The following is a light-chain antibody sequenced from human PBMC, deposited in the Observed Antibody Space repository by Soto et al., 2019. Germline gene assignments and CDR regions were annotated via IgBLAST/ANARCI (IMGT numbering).Light chain of an antibody. CDR2: DAS. Sequence: EIVLTHSTTTLSFSPAESASLXSRPSQSVSSYLAWYQQKPGQAPRLLIYDASNRATGIPARFSGSGSGTDFTLTISSLEPEDFAVYYCHQRGSWPRGTFGQGTKVDIK. CDR3: HQRGSWPRGT. CDR1: QSVSSY. J-gene: IGKJ1*01. V-gene: IGKV3-11*01.